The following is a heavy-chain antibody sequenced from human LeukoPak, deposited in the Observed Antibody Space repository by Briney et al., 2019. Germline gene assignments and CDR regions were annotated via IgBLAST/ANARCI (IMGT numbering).Heavy chain of an antibody. CDR3: ARVRRYCSSTSCYHQYFAFDI. D-gene: IGHD2-2*01. V-gene: IGHV1-69*13. CDR2: IIPIFGTA. CDR1: GGTFSSYA. J-gene: IGHJ3*02. Sequence: SVKVSCKASGGTFSSYAISWVRQAPGQGLEWMGGIIPIFGTANYAQKFQGRVTITADESTSTAYMELSSLRSEDTAVYYCARVRRYCSSTSCYHQYFAFDIWAKGQWSPSLQ.